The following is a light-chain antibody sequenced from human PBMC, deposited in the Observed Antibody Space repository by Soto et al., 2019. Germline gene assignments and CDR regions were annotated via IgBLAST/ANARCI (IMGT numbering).Light chain of an antibody. V-gene: IGKV3-11*01. J-gene: IGKJ1*01. CDR2: DXS. CDR1: QSVSSY. CDR3: QQRSNGPRT. Sequence: ELMFTQAPATLPLSPWERASLSFRASQSVSSYSAGYQQKPGEAPRLLIDDXSNRATGIPARFSGSGSATDFTLTISSIEPEDFAAYYCQQRSNGPRTFGQGTKVDIK.